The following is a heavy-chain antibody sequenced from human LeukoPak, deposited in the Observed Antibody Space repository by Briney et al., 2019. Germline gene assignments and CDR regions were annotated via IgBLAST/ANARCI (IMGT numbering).Heavy chain of an antibody. V-gene: IGHV3-43D*03. CDR2: ISWDGGST. J-gene: IGHJ4*02. CDR1: GFTFDDYA. CDR3: AKDISDRHSSSPLGLFDY. Sequence: PGGSLRLSCAASGFTFDDYAMHWVRQAPGKGLEWVSLISWDGGSTYYADSVKGRFTISRDNSKNSLYLQMNSLRAEDTALYYCAKDISDRHSSSPLGLFDYWRQGTLVTVST. D-gene: IGHD6-6*01.